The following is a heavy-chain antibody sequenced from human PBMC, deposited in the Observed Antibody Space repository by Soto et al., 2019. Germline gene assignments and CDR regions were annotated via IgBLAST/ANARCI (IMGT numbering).Heavy chain of an antibody. D-gene: IGHD3-10*01. J-gene: IGHJ6*02. CDR1: GESFSGYY. CDR3: ARLSVEVRGVYGMDV. Sequence: SETLSLTCAVYGESFSGYYWSWIRQPPGKGLEWIGEINHSGSTNYNPSLKSRVTISVDTSKNQFSLKLSSVTAADTAVYYCARLSVEVRGVYGMDVWGQGTTVTVSS. CDR2: INHSGST. V-gene: IGHV4-34*01.